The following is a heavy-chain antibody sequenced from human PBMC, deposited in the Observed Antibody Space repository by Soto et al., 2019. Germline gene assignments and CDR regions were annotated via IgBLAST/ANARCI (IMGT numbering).Heavy chain of an antibody. J-gene: IGHJ1*01. CDR1: GFTFRCYA. CDR3: AKFWLKQVVRGYFQQ. V-gene: IGHV3-23*01. D-gene: IGHD6-13*01. CDR2: ITCSGATT. Sequence: PWVSLRLTFAASGFTFRCYAMTWVRQARGKGLEWVSLITCSGATTKYADSVKGRFTISRDISKNTLYLQMNSLRAEDTAVYYCAKFWLKQVVRGYFQQWGQGNQVTVS.